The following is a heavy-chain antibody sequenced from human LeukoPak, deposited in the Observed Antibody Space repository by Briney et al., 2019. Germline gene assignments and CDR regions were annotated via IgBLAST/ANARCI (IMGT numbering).Heavy chain of an antibody. CDR2: ISGSGGST. Sequence: PGGSLRLSCAASGFTFSSYGMSWVRQAPGKGLEWVSAISGSGGSTYYADSVKGRFTISRGNAKNSLYLQMNSLRAEDTAVYYCARPRVGATGWFDPWGQGTLVTVSS. J-gene: IGHJ5*02. CDR3: ARPRVGATGWFDP. CDR1: GFTFSSYG. D-gene: IGHD1-26*01. V-gene: IGHV3-23*01.